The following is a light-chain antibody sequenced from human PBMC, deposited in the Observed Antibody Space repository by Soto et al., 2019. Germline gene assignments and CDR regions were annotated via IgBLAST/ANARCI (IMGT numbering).Light chain of an antibody. Sequence: DIQMTQSPSSLSASVGDGVTITCRASQSISNSLNWYQQKPGKAPKVLISAASTLQSGVPSRFSGSGSGTDFTLTITSLQPEDFATYYCQQSYSTPQFGQGTKLEIK. J-gene: IGKJ2*01. CDR2: AAS. V-gene: IGKV1-39*01. CDR1: QSISNS. CDR3: QQSYSTPQ.